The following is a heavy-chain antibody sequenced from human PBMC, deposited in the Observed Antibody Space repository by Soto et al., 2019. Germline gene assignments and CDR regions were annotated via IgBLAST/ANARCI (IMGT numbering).Heavy chain of an antibody. CDR3: ARDRYCSSTSCRNWFVP. Sequence: SVKVSCKASGGTFSSYTISWVRQAPGQGLEWMGRIIPILGIANYAQKFQGRVTITADKSTSTAYMELSSLRSEDTAVYYCARDRYCSSTSCRNWFVPWGQGTLVTVS. CDR2: IIPILGIA. CDR1: GGTFSSYT. D-gene: IGHD2-2*01. V-gene: IGHV1-69*04. J-gene: IGHJ5*02.